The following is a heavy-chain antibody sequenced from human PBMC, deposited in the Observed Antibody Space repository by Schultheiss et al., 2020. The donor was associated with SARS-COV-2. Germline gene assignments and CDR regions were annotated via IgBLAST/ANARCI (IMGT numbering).Heavy chain of an antibody. D-gene: IGHD2-15*01. V-gene: IGHV4-59*08. CDR3: ARGAASFCSAATCYIFDY. J-gene: IGHJ4*02. CDR1: GGSISSYY. Sequence: SETLSLTCTVSGGSISSYYWSWIRQPPGKGLEWIGYIYYSGSTNYNPSLKSRVTISVDTSKNQFSLKLTSVTAADTAVYYCARGAASFCSAATCYIFDYWGQGTLVTVSS. CDR2: IYYSGST.